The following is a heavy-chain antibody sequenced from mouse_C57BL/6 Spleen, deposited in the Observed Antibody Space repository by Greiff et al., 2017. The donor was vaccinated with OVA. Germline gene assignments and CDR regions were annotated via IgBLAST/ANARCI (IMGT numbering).Heavy chain of an antibody. Sequence: QVQLQQPGAELVKPGASVKMSCKASGYTFTSYWITWVKQRPGQGLAWIGDIYPGSGSTNYNEKFKSKATLTVDTSSSTAYMQLSSLTSEDSAVYYCASGETAQALDDWGQGTTLTVSS. D-gene: IGHD3-2*02. CDR1: GYTFTSYW. CDR3: ASGETAQALDD. CDR2: IYPGSGST. J-gene: IGHJ2*01. V-gene: IGHV1-55*01.